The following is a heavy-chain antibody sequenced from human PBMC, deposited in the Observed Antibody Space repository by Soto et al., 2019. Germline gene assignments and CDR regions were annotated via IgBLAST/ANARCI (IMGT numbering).Heavy chain of an antibody. D-gene: IGHD2-2*01. CDR2: MNPNSGNT. V-gene: IGHV1-8*01. CDR3: ASCSSTSCRYHDAFDI. CDR1: GYTFTSYD. Sequence: QVPLVQSGAEVKKPGASVKVSCKASGYTFTSYDINWVRQATGQGLEWMGWMNPNSGNTGYAQKFQGRVTMTRNTSISTAYMELSSLRSEDTAVYYCASCSSTSCRYHDAFDIWGQGTMVTVSS. J-gene: IGHJ3*02.